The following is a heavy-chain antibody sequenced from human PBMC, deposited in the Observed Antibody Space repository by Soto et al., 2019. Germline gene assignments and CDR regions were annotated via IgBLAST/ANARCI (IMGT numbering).Heavy chain of an antibody. J-gene: IGHJ6*02. D-gene: IGHD5-12*01. CDR2: ISSYNGDT. CDR1: GYTFTRSG. Sequence: GASVKVSCKVSGYTFTRSGISWVRQAPGQGPEWMGWISSYNGDTNYAQTFQGRVTMTTDTSTSTAYMELRSLRSDDTAVYYCAREGVAPYYYYGMDVWGQGTTVTVSS. CDR3: AREGVAPYYYYGMDV. V-gene: IGHV1-18*01.